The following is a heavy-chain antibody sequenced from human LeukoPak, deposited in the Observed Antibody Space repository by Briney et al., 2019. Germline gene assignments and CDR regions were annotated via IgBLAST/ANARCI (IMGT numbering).Heavy chain of an antibody. V-gene: IGHV3-33*01. J-gene: IGHJ4*02. CDR3: ARDGALVVHPAYYFDY. Sequence: GRSLRLSCAASGFTFSSYGMHWVRQAPGKGLEWVAVIWYDGSNKYYADSVKGRFTISRDNSKNTLYLQMNSLRAEDTAVYYCARDGALVVHPAYYFDYWGRGTLVTVSS. CDR2: IWYDGSNK. CDR1: GFTFSSYG. D-gene: IGHD2-15*01.